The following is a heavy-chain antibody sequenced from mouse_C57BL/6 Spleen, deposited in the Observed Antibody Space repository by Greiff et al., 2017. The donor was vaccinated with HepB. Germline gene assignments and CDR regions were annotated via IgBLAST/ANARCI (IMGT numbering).Heavy chain of an antibody. Sequence: VQLQQSGPELVKPGASVKISCKASGYAFSSSWMNWVKQRPGKGLEWIGRIYPGDGDTNYNGKFKGKATLTADKSSSTAYMQLSSLTSEDSAVYFCATTVEATHFDYWGQGTTLTVSS. J-gene: IGHJ2*01. V-gene: IGHV1-82*01. CDR2: IYPGDGDT. D-gene: IGHD1-1*01. CDR1: GYAFSSSW. CDR3: ATTVEATHFDY.